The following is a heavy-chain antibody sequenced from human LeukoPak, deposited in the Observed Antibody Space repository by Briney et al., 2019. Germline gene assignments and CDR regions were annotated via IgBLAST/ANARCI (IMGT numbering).Heavy chain of an antibody. CDR3: AREPDESESSSSWGGAFDI. J-gene: IGHJ3*02. CDR1: GGSISSGGYY. V-gene: IGHV4-31*03. CDR2: IYYSGST. D-gene: IGHD6-13*01. Sequence: PSETLSLTCTVSGGSISSGGYYWSWIHQHPGKGLEWMGYIYYSGSTYYNASLKSRVTISVDTSKNQFSLKLSSVTAADTAVYYCAREPDESESSSSWGGAFDIWGQGTMVTVSS.